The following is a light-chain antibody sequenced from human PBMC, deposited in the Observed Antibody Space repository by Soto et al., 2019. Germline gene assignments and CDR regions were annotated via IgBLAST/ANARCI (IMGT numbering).Light chain of an antibody. CDR2: GAS. CDR1: QSVSSN. Sequence: IRINQAPATPSVSPGERATLSCRASQSVSSNLAWYQQKPGQAPRLLIYGASTRATAIPARFSGSGSGTEFTLTISRLEPEDFAVYYCQQYGISITFGQGTRLEI. J-gene: IGKJ5*01. CDR3: QQYGISIT. V-gene: IGKV3-15*01.